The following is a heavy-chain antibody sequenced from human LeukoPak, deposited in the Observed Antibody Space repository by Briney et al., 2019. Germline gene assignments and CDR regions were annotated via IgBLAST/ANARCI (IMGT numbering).Heavy chain of an antibody. V-gene: IGHV1-2*06. CDR1: GYTFTGYY. J-gene: IGHJ4*02. CDR2: INPNSGGT. Sequence: ASVKVSCKASGYTFTGYYMHWVRQAPGQGLEWMGRINPNSGGTNYAQEFQGRVTMTRDTSVSTAYMELSRLRSDDTAVYYCARGIYYYDSSGYSIDYWGQGTLVTVSS. D-gene: IGHD3-22*01. CDR3: ARGIYYYDSSGYSIDY.